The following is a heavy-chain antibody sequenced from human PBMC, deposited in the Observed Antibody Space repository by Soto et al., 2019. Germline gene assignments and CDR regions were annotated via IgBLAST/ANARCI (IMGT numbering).Heavy chain of an antibody. Sequence: SETLSLTCAVSGGSISSSNWWSWVRQPPGKGLEWIGEIYHSGSTNYNPSLKSRVTISVDKSKNQFSLKLSSVTAADTAVYYCARLSIREWLSPREYGMDVWGQGTTVTVSS. CDR3: ARLSIREWLSPREYGMDV. V-gene: IGHV4-4*02. CDR2: IYHSGST. CDR1: GGSISSSNW. J-gene: IGHJ6*02. D-gene: IGHD3-3*01.